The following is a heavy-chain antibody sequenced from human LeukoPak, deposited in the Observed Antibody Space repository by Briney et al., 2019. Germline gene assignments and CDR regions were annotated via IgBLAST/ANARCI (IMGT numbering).Heavy chain of an antibody. D-gene: IGHD6-13*01. CDR1: VYTLSRHW. CDR3: ARDSEYTSSFAFDI. CDR2: IYQEGSER. J-gene: IGHJ3*02. Sequence: PGGSLRLSCAPSVYTLSRHWITCVRHAPGKGREWVANIYQEGSERYYVDSVKGRFTISRENAKNSLYLQMNSLRAEDTAVYYCARDSEYTSSFAFDIWGQGTMVTVSS. V-gene: IGHV3-7*01.